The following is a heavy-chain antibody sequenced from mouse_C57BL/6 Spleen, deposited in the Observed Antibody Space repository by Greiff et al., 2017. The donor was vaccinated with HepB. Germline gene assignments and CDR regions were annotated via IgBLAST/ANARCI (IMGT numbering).Heavy chain of an antibody. CDR2: IYPRSGNT. Sequence: QVQLQQSGAELARPGASVKLSCKASGYTFTSYGISWVKQSTGQGLEWIGEIYPRSGNTYYNEKFKGKATLTADKSSSTAYMELRSLTSEDSAVYFCARRASYDYDPYFDYWGQGTTLTVSS. J-gene: IGHJ2*01. V-gene: IGHV1-81*01. CDR1: GYTFTSYG. D-gene: IGHD2-4*01. CDR3: ARRASYDYDPYFDY.